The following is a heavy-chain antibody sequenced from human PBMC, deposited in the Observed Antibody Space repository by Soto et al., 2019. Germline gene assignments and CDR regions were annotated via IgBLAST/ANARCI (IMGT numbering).Heavy chain of an antibody. CDR2: IIPLLGTP. CDR3: ARGRGQFGSSYYFDY. CDR1: GGSFRDAA. J-gene: IGHJ4*02. Sequence: SVKVSCKASGGSFRDAALSWVRQAPGQGLEWVGGIIPLLGTPNYARKFQGTVTITADKSTATAYMELSNLKAEDTALYYCARGRGQFGSSYYFDYWGQGTLVTVSS. V-gene: IGHV1-69*10. D-gene: IGHD3-16*01.